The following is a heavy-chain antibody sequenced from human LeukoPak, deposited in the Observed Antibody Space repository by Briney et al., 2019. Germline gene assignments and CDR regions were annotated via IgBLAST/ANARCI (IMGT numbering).Heavy chain of an antibody. D-gene: IGHD3-3*01. CDR2: ISGSGGST. J-gene: IGHJ4*02. CDR1: GFTFSSYA. V-gene: IGHV3-23*01. Sequence: GGSLRLSCAASGFTFSSYAMSWVRQAPGKGLEWVSAISGSGGSTYYADSVKGRFTISRDNSKNTLYLQMNSLRAEDTAVYYCAKDRLSSRITIFGVVISSSENWGQGTLVTVSS. CDR3: AKDRLSSRITIFGVVISSSEN.